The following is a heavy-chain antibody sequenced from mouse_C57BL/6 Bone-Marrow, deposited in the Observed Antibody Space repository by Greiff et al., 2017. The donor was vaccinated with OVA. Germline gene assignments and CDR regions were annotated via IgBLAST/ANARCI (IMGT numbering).Heavy chain of an antibody. CDR1: GFNIKDYY. Sequence: EVQLQQSGAELVKPGASVKLSCTASGFNIKDYYMHWVKQRTEQGLEWIGRIDPEDGENKYAPKFQGKATITATTSSNTAYLQRSSLTAEDTAVYYCARWGYGCSIDYWGQGTTLTVSS. V-gene: IGHV14-2*01. J-gene: IGHJ2*01. CDR2: IDPEDGEN. D-gene: IGHD1-1*01. CDR3: ARWGYGCSIDY.